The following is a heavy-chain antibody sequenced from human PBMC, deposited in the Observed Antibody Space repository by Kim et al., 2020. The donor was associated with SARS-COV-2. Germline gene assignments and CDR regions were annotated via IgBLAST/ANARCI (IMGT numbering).Heavy chain of an antibody. J-gene: IGHJ6*02. Sequence: ATTNDNPSIQSRVTISEDTSKNQFSLKLSSVTAADTAVYYCARGHGMDVWGQGTTVTVSS. CDR3: ARGHGMDV. CDR2: ATT. V-gene: IGHV4-34*01.